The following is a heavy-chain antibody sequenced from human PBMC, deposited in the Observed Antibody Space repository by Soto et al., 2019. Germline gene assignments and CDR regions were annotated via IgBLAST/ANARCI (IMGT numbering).Heavy chain of an antibody. D-gene: IGHD3-9*01. CDR3: ARERLGDYFDY. CDR2: IYYSGST. CDR1: GGSISSYY. Sequence: SETLSVTCTVSGGSISSYYWSWIRQPPGKGLEWIGYIYYSGSTNYNPSLKSRVTISVDTSKNQFSLKLSSVTAADTAVYYCARERLGDYFDYWGQGTLVTVSS. V-gene: IGHV4-59*01. J-gene: IGHJ4*02.